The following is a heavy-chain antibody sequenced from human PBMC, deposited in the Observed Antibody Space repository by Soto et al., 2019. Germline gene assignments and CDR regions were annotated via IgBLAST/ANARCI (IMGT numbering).Heavy chain of an antibody. CDR1: GGSFSGYY. J-gene: IGHJ3*02. CDR3: ASNYDILTGYDAFDI. D-gene: IGHD3-9*01. Sequence: SETLSLTCAVYGGSFSGYYWSWIRQPPGKGLEWIGEINHSGSTNYNPSLKSRVTISVDTSKNQFSLKLSSVTAADTAVYYCASNYDILTGYDAFDIWGQGTMVTVSS. CDR2: INHSGST. V-gene: IGHV4-34*01.